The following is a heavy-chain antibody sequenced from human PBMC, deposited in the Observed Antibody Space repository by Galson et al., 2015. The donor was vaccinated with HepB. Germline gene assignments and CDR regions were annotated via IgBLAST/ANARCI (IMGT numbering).Heavy chain of an antibody. V-gene: IGHV3-30*03. D-gene: IGHD2-2*01. Sequence: SLRLSCAASGFTFSSYGMHWVCQAPGKGLEWVAVISYDGSNKYYADSVKGRFTISRDNSKNTLYLQMNSLRAEDTAVYYCAGFIVPAAMYLDPWGQGTLVTVSS. J-gene: IGHJ5*02. CDR2: ISYDGSNK. CDR3: AGFIVPAAMYLDP. CDR1: GFTFSSYG.